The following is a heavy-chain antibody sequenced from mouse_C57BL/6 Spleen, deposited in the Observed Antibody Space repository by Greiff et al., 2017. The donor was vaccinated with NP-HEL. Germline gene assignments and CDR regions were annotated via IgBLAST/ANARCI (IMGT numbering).Heavy chain of an antibody. V-gene: IGHV1-69*01. D-gene: IGHD5-2*01. Sequence: QVQLQQPGAELVMPGASVKLSCKASGYTFTRYWMHWVKPRPGQGLEWIGELDPSASYTTYNQTFKGKSTLTVDKSSSTAYMQLSSLTSEDSAVYYCARLNSPYAMYDWGQGTSVTVSS. CDR2: LDPSASYT. J-gene: IGHJ4*01. CDR1: GYTFTRYW. CDR3: ARLNSPYAMYD.